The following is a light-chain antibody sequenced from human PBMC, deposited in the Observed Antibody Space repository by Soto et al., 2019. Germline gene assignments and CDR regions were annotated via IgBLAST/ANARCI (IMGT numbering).Light chain of an antibody. CDR2: AAS. CDR3: QQSYSSPWT. CDR1: QSISSW. Sequence: DIQMTHSPSTLSAAVGDRFTITCRASQSISSWLAWYQQKPGKAPKLLIYAASTLQSGVPSRFSGSGSGADFTLTISSLQPEDFATYYCQQSYSSPWTFGQGTKVDIK. J-gene: IGKJ1*01. V-gene: IGKV1-39*01.